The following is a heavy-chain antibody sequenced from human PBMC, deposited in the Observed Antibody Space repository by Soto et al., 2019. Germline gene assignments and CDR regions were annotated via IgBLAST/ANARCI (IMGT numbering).Heavy chain of an antibody. CDR1: GGTFSSYT. J-gene: IGHJ5*02. V-gene: IGHV1-69*02. Sequence: QVQLVQSGAEVKKPGSSVNVSCKASGGTFSSYTISWVRQAPGQGLEWMGRIIPILGIANYAQKFQGRVMITADKSTSTAEMELSSLRSEDTAVYYCARSYDYIWWSYHHNWFDPWVQGTLVTVSS. D-gene: IGHD3-16*02. CDR2: IIPILGIA. CDR3: ARSYDYIWWSYHHNWFDP.